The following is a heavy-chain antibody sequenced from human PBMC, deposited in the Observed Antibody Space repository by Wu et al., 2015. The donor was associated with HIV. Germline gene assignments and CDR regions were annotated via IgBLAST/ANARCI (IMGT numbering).Heavy chain of an antibody. D-gene: IGHD1-26*01. V-gene: IGHV1-2*02. CDR2: INTSSGGT. CDR3: SERRXFYDIVGNWFDP. Sequence: QVQLVQSGAELKKPGASVKVSCRASGYTFTTYYIHWVRQAPGQGLEWMGWINTSSGGTTYAEKFQGQVTMNQGQTSITTSLHGVEQAEILTTHGRVYCSERRXFYDIVGNWFDPWGPGKTLVTV. CDR1: GYTFTTYY. J-gene: IGHJ5*02.